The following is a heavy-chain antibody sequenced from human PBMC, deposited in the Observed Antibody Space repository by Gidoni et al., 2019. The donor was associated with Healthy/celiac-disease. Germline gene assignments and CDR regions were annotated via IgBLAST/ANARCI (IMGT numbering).Heavy chain of an antibody. CDR3: AKDLIEPGSGLDDY. Sequence: EVQLLESGGGLVQPGGSLRLSCAASAFTFSSYAMSWVRQAPGKGLEWVSAISGSGGSTYYADSVKGRFTISRDNSKNTLYLQMNSLRAEDTAVYYCAKDLIEPGSGLDDYWGQGTLVTVSS. V-gene: IGHV3-23*01. CDR2: ISGSGGST. D-gene: IGHD3-3*01. CDR1: AFTFSSYA. J-gene: IGHJ4*02.